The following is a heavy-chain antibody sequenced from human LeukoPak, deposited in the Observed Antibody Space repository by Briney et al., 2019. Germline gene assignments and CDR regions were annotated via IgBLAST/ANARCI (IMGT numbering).Heavy chain of an antibody. D-gene: IGHD6-19*01. V-gene: IGHV4-30-4*07. CDR2: IYYSGST. Sequence: SQTLSLTCAVSGGSISSGGYSWSWIRQPPGKGLEWIGYIYYSGSTYYNPSLKSRVTISVDTSKNQFSLKLSSVTAADTAVYYCARETTGRLIAVADWGQGTLVTVSS. CDR3: ARETTGRLIAVAD. J-gene: IGHJ4*02. CDR1: GGSISSGGYS.